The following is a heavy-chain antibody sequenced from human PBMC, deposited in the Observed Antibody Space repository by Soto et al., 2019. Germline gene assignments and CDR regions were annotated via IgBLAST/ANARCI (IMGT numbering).Heavy chain of an antibody. CDR1: GCSISSYY. CDR2: IYYSGST. D-gene: IGHD3-3*01. CDR3: ARTLYDFWSRIHDY. V-gene: IGHV4-59*01. J-gene: IGHJ4*02. Sequence: NPXETLSLTCTVYGCSISSYYWSWIRQTPGKGLDWIGYIYYSGSTNYNPSLKSRVTISVDTSKNQFSLKLSSVTAADTAVYYCARTLYDFWSRIHDYWGQGPLVTVSS.